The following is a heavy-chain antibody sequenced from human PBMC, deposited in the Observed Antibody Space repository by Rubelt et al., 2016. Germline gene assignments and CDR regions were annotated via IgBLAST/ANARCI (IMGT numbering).Heavy chain of an antibody. CDR3: ATGYSSGWYVAY. D-gene: IGHD6-19*01. V-gene: IGHV1-3*01. Sequence: QVQLVQSGAEVKKPGASVKVSCKAAGYSFTTYSIHWVRQAPGQRLEWMGWINAGNGNTKYSQKFQGGVTITRDTSASTAYMELSSLRSEDTAIYYCATGYSSGWYVAYWGQGTLVTVSS. CDR2: INAGNGNT. J-gene: IGHJ4*02. CDR1: GYSFTTYS.